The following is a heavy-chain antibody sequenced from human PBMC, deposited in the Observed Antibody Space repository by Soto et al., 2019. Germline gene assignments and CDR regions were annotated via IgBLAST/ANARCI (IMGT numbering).Heavy chain of an antibody. V-gene: IGHV1-8*01. CDR3: TRGFSSYSDY. D-gene: IGHD6-13*01. Sequence: GASVKVSCKASGYTFIDYDINWVRQAAGQGLEWMCWMNPNTGNTAYAQKFQGRLTLTRDTSISTAYMELSSLTSEDTAIYYCTRGFSSYSDYWAQGTLVTVSS. J-gene: IGHJ4*02. CDR2: MNPNTGNT. CDR1: GYTFIDYD.